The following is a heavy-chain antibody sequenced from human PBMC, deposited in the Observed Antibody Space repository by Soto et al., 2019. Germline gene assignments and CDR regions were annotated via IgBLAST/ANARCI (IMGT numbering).Heavy chain of an antibody. Sequence: QVQVVQSGVEVRRPGSSVKVSCKASGDTFKNCVISWVRQAPGQGLEWMGGIIPLFGTTDFAQRFQGRLTITTDEYTTTVYMELSRLSSEDTASYYCAAELGFGKLSVVWGQGTTVIVSS. CDR3: AAELGFGKLSVV. V-gene: IGHV1-69*01. CDR1: GDTFKNCV. CDR2: IIPLFGTT. J-gene: IGHJ6*02. D-gene: IGHD3-10*01.